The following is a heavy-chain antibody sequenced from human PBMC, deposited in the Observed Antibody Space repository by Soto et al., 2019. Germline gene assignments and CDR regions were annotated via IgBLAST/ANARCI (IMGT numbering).Heavy chain of an antibody. D-gene: IGHD2-15*01. J-gene: IGHJ3*02. V-gene: IGHV3-23*01. CDR2: ISGSGGST. Sequence: GGSLRLSCAASGFTFSSYAMSWVRQAPGKGLEWVSAISGSGGSTYYADSVKGRFTISRDNSKNTLYLQMNSLRAEDTAVYYCAKDTCSGGSCYLVAFDIWGQGTMVTVSS. CDR3: AKDTCSGGSCYLVAFDI. CDR1: GFTFSSYA.